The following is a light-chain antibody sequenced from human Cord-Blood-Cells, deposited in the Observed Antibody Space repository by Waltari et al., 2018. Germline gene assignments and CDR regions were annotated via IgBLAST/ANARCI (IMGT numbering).Light chain of an antibody. J-gene: IGLJ3*02. V-gene: IGLV2-14*01. Sequence: QSALTQPASVARSPGQSLTIPCTGTSSDVGGYNYVSWYQQHPGKAPKLMIYDVSNRPSGVSNRFSGSKSGNTASLTISGLQAEDEADYYCSSYTSSSTWVFGGGTKLTVL. CDR2: DVS. CDR1: SSDVGGYNY. CDR3: SSYTSSSTWV.